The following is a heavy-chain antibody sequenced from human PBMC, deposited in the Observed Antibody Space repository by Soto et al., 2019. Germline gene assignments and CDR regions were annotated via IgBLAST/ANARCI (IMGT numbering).Heavy chain of an antibody. D-gene: IGHD2-2*01. CDR2: IWYDGSNK. V-gene: IGHV3-33*01. CDR1: GFTFSSYG. Sequence: VQLVESGGGVVQPGRSLRLSCAASGFTFSSYGMHWVRQAPGKGLEWVAVIWYDGSNKYYADSVKGRFTISRDNSKNTLYLQMNSLRAEDTAVYYCARDGRYCSSTSCFPDAFDIWGQGTMVTVSS. J-gene: IGHJ3*02. CDR3: ARDGRYCSSTSCFPDAFDI.